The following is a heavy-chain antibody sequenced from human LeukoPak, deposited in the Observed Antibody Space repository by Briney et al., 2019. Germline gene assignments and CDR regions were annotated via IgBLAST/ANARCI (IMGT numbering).Heavy chain of an antibody. D-gene: IGHD3-22*01. J-gene: IGHJ6*02. CDR2: ISAYNGNT. CDR3: ARDGLYYDSSGYYYYYYGMDV. CDR1: GYTFTSYG. V-gene: IGHV1-18*01. Sequence: GASVKVSCKASGYTFTSYGISWVRQAPGQGLEWMGWISAYNGNTNYAQKLQGRVTMTTDTSTSTAYMELRSLRSDDTAVYYCARDGLYYDSSGYYYYYYGMDVWGQGTTVTVSS.